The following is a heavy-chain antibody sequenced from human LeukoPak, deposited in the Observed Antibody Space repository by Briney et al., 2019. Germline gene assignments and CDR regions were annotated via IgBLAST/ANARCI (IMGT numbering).Heavy chain of an antibody. D-gene: IGHD3-10*01. Sequence: SETLSLTCGVYGGSFSDYYWSWIRQPPGKGLQWIGCIHYSGSTNYNPSLKSRVTISVDTSKNQFSLKLSSVTAADTAVYYCARTTMVRGTYYMDVWGKGTTVTISS. CDR3: ARTTMVRGTYYMDV. J-gene: IGHJ6*03. V-gene: IGHV4-59*01. CDR1: GGSFSDYY. CDR2: IHYSGST.